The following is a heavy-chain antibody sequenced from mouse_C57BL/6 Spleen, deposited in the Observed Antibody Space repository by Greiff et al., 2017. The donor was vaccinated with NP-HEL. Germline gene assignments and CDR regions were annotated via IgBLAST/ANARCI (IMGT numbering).Heavy chain of an antibody. D-gene: IGHD4-1*01. CDR1: GYSITSGYY. V-gene: IGHV3-6*01. CDR3: ARDNWDFDY. J-gene: IGHJ2*01. Sequence: EVQLQQSGPGLVKPSQSLSLTCSVTGYSITSGYYWNWIRQFPGNILEWMGYITYDGSNNYNPSLKNRISITRDPSKNQFFLKLNSVTNEATATYCCARDNWDFDYWGQGTTLTVSS. CDR2: ITYDGSN.